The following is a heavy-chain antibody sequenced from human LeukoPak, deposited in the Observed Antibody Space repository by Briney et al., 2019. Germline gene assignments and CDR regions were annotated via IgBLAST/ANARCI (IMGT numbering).Heavy chain of an antibody. CDR3: AKARSFWSGSGMYYFDY. J-gene: IGHJ4*02. V-gene: IGHV1-46*01. D-gene: IGHD3-3*01. CDR2: INPSGGST. Sequence: ASVKVSCKASGYTFTSYYMHWVRQAPGQGLEWMGIINPSGGSTSYAQKFQGRVTMTRDTSTSTVYMELSSLRSEDTAVYYCAKARSFWSGSGMYYFDYWGQGTLVTVSS. CDR1: GYTFTSYY.